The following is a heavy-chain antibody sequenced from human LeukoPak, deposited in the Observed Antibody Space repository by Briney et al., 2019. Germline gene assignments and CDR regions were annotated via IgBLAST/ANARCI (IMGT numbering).Heavy chain of an antibody. V-gene: IGHV3-23*01. CDR3: ARVRRGHYGDPTYAFDI. CDR2: ISGSGGST. CDR1: GFTFSSYA. Sequence: GGSLRLSCAASGFTFSSYAMSWVRQAPGKGLEWVSTISGSGGSTYCADSVKGRFTISRDNSKNTLYLQVNSLRAEDTAVYYCARVRRGHYGDPTYAFDIWGQGTMVTVSS. J-gene: IGHJ3*02. D-gene: IGHD4-17*01.